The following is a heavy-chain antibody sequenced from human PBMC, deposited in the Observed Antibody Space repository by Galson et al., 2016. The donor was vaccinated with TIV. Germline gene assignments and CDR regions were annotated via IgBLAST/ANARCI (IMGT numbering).Heavy chain of an antibody. CDR3: STFSGARGPFDY. Sequence: SVKVSCKASGYTLSHYYMHWVRQAPGQGLEWVGVIDPFGGGTTYAPQFQGRVTMTRDTSTSTVYMELTSLTSDDTAVLYCSTFSGARGPFDYWGQGTLVAVSS. V-gene: IGHV1-46*01. D-gene: IGHD2-15*01. CDR2: IDPFGGGT. J-gene: IGHJ4*02. CDR1: GYTLSHYY.